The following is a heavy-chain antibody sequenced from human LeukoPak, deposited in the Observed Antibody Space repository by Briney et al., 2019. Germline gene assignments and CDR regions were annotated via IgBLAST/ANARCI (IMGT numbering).Heavy chain of an antibody. CDR2: INAGNGNT. V-gene: IGHV1-3*03. D-gene: IGHD3-22*01. J-gene: IGHJ4*02. Sequence: GASVKVSCKASGYTFTSYAMHWVRQAPRQRLEWMGWINAGNGNTKYSQEFQGRVTITRDTSASTAYMELSSLRSEDMAVYYCARVYDSSGYYHPLGYWGQGTLVTVSS. CDR3: ARVYDSSGYYHPLGY. CDR1: GYTFTSYA.